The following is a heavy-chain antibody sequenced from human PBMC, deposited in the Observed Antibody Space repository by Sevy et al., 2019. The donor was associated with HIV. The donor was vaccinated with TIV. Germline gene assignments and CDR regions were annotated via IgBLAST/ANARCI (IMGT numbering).Heavy chain of an antibody. J-gene: IGHJ6*02. Sequence: ASVKVSCKVSGYRLIEVSMHWVRQAPGKGLEWTGHLDPEDGETIDAQNFQGRVTMTEDTSTDTAYMEVSSLRSEDTAVYYCAADRGEDYCSGNSCQRHYYYGLDVWGQGTTVTVSS. CDR3: AADRGEDYCSGNSCQRHYYYGLDV. D-gene: IGHD2-15*01. CDR1: GYRLIEVS. CDR2: LDPEDGET. V-gene: IGHV1-24*01.